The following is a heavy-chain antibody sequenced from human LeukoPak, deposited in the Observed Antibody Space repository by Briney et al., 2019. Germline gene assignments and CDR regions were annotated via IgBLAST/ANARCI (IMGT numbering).Heavy chain of an antibody. J-gene: IGHJ4*02. CDR2: INPNSGGT. Sequence: ASVKVSCKASGYTFTGYYMHWVRQAPGQGLEWMGWINPNSGGTNYAQKFQGRVTMTRDTSISTAYMELSRLRSDDAAVYYCARSPHILTGENFDYWGQGTLVTVSS. V-gene: IGHV1-2*02. CDR3: ARSPHILTGENFDY. D-gene: IGHD3-9*01. CDR1: GYTFTGYY.